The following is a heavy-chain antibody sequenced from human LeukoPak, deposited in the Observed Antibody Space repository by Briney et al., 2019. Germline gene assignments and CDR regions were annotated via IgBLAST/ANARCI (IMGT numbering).Heavy chain of an antibody. CDR3: ARVGGSGWYTWFDP. CDR1: GGSISSYY. V-gene: IGHV4-4*07. J-gene: IGHJ5*02. D-gene: IGHD6-19*01. Sequence: KSSETLSLTCTVSGGSISSYYWSWIRQPAGKGLEWIGRIYSSGSTNYNPSLKSRVTMSVDTSKNQFSLRLSSVTAADTAVYYCARVGGSGWYTWFDPWGQGTLVTVSS. CDR2: IYSSGST.